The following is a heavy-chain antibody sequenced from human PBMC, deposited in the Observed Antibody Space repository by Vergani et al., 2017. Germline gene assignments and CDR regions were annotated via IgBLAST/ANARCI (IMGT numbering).Heavy chain of an antibody. J-gene: IGHJ3*02. CDR1: GGSISSYY. CDR3: ARGLRFLEWPYAFDI. Sequence: QVQLQESGPGLVKPSETLSLTCTVSGGSISSYYWSWIRQHPGKGLEWIGYIYYSGSTYYNPSLKSRVTISVDTSKNKFSLKLSSVTAADTAVYYCARGLRFLEWPYAFDIWGQGTMVTVSS. D-gene: IGHD3-3*01. CDR2: IYYSGST. V-gene: IGHV4-59*06.